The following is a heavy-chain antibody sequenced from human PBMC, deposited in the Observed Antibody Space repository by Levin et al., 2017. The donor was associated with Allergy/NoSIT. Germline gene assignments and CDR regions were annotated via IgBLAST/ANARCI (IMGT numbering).Heavy chain of an antibody. CDR3: ARDGGYPRGACDS. Sequence: SETLSLTCTVSGGSISSYDWSWIRQPPGKGLEWLGHIYHSGNTNYNPSLKSLITISVDTSKSQISLKLNSVTAADTAVYYCARDGGYPRGACDSWGQGTTVTVSS. CDR1: GGSISSYD. V-gene: IGHV4-59*01. CDR2: IYHSGNT. J-gene: IGHJ3*02. D-gene: IGHD1-26*01.